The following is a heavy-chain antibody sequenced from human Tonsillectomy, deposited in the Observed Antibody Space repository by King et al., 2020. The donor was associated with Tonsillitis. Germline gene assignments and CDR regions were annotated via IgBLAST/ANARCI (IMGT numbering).Heavy chain of an antibody. V-gene: IGHV3-7*01. Sequence: QLVQSGGGLVQPGGSLRLSCAASGFSFSRFWVTWVRQAPGKGLERVANIKPDGREKYYVDSVRGRFTISRDNAKNSLYLQMNSLRAEDTAVYYCAREQLLLAYFDYWGQGTLVTVSS. J-gene: IGHJ4*02. CDR1: GFSFSRFW. CDR2: IKPDGREK. CDR3: AREQLLLAYFDY. D-gene: IGHD1-26*01.